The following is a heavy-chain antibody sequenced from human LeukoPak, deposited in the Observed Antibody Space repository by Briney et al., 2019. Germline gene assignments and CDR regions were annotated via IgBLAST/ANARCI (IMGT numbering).Heavy chain of an antibody. CDR2: ISYDGSNK. V-gene: IGHV3-30*18. Sequence: GGPLRLSCAASGFTFSSYGMHWVRQAPGKGLEWVAVISYDGSNKYYADSVKGRFTISRDNSKNTLYLQMNSLRAEDTAVYYCAKGGYSGYDSDYWGQGTLVTVSS. CDR1: GFTFSSYG. D-gene: IGHD5-12*01. J-gene: IGHJ4*02. CDR3: AKGGYSGYDSDY.